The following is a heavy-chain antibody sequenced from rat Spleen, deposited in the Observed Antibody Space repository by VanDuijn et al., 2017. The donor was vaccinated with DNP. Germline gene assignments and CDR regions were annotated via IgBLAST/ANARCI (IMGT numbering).Heavy chain of an antibody. CDR1: GFTFSNFW. CDR2: INTDGGST. J-gene: IGHJ2*01. CDR3: VKDLRGGSAFAY. V-gene: IGHV5-58*01. D-gene: IGHD1-11*01. Sequence: EVQFVETGGGLVQPGKSLKLSCVASGFTFSNFWMYWIRQAPGKGLEWLSSINTDGGSTYYPDSVKARFTISRDNAENTVYLQMNSLRSGDTATYYSVKDLRGGSAFAYWGPGIMVTVSS.